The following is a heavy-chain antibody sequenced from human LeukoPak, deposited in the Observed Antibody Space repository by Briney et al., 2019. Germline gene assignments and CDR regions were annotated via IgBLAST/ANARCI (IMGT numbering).Heavy chain of an antibody. Sequence: GGSLRLSCAASGFTFSSYGMHWVRQAPGKGLGWVSVIYSGGDTYYADSVKGRFIISRDNSKNMIYLEMSSLKAEDTAVYYCAKERNLEIAVAGTIFDYWGQGTLVTVSS. V-gene: IGHV3-66*01. CDR1: GFTFSSYG. J-gene: IGHJ4*02. CDR3: AKERNLEIAVAGTIFDY. CDR2: IYSGGDT. D-gene: IGHD6-19*01.